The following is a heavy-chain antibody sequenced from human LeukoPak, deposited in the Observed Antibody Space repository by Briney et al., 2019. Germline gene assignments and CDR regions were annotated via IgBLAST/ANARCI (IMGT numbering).Heavy chain of an antibody. Sequence: GASVKVSCKASGYTFTSYHIHWARQAPGQGLEWMGIINPTGGSTSYAQKFQGRVTMTRDTSTSTVYMELSSLRSEDTAVYYCARDWEGLGEYWYFDLWGRGTLVTVSS. J-gene: IGHJ2*01. CDR1: GYTFTSYH. CDR3: ARDWEGLGEYWYFDL. V-gene: IGHV1-46*01. D-gene: IGHD1-26*01. CDR2: INPTGGST.